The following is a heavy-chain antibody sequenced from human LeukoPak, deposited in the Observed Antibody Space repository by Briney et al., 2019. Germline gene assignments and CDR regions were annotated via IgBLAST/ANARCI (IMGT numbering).Heavy chain of an antibody. J-gene: IGHJ6*04. Sequence: SETLSLTCTVSGGSISSYYWSWIRQPPGKGLEWIGYIYYSGSTNYNPSLKSRVTISVDTSKNQFSLKLGSVTAADTAVYYCARNAHYDFLDVWGKGTTVTVSS. D-gene: IGHD3-3*01. V-gene: IGHV4-59*01. CDR1: GGSISSYY. CDR2: IYYSGST. CDR3: ARNAHYDFLDV.